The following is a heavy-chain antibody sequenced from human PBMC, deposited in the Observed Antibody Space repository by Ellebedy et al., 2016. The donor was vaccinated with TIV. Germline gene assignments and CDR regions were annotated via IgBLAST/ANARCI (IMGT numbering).Heavy chain of an antibody. CDR2: VNPNSGGT. J-gene: IGHJ3*01. CDR1: GYTFTGSY. CDR3: AARAPTVTLTGDAFDL. V-gene: IGHV1-2*02. Sequence: ASVKVSCXASGYTFTGSYIHWVRQAPGQGLEWMGWVNPNSGGTNYAQKFQGRVTMTRDTSTSTAYMDLSRLRSDDTAVYYCAARAPTVTLTGDAFDLWGQGTKVTVSS. D-gene: IGHD4-17*01.